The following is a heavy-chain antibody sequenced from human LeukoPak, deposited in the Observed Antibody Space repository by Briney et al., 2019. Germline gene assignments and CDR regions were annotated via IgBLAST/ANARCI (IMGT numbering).Heavy chain of an antibody. Sequence: ASVKVSCKASGYTFTSYDINWVRQATGQGLEWMGWMNPNSGNTGYAQKFQGRVTITRNTSISTAYMELSSLRSEDTAVYYCARLYSDFWSGYYTKNWFDPWGQGTLVTVSS. J-gene: IGHJ5*02. D-gene: IGHD3-3*01. V-gene: IGHV1-8*03. CDR2: MNPNSGNT. CDR3: ARLYSDFWSGYYTKNWFDP. CDR1: GYTFTSYD.